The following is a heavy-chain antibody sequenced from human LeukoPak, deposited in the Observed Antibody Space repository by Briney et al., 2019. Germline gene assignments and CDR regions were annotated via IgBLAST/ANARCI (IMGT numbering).Heavy chain of an antibody. J-gene: IGHJ4*02. CDR1: GFTLSSYA. CDR2: ISGSGGST. V-gene: IGHV3-23*01. D-gene: IGHD3-22*01. Sequence: GGSLRLSCAASGFTLSSYAMSWVRQAPGKGLEWVSAISGSGGSTYYADSVKGRFTISRDNSKNTLYLQMNSLRAEDTAVYYCAKGASSGLSSPLDYWGQGTLVTVSS. CDR3: AKGASSGLSSPLDY.